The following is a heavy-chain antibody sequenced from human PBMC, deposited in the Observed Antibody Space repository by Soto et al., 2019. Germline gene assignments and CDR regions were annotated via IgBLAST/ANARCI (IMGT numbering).Heavy chain of an antibody. J-gene: IGHJ6*02. D-gene: IGHD2-15*01. CDR3: AHKGGRGAAMDV. CDR1: GFSLSTSAEG. Sequence: QITLKESGPTVVQPTQTLTLTCSFSGFSLSTSAEGVAWIRQPPGKALEWLALIYWDDDERYSPFLKSRLTTANDPSKNQVVLPMPHMDPVDTATYFCAHKGGRGAAMDVWGQGATVTVSS. CDR2: IYWDDDE. V-gene: IGHV2-5*02.